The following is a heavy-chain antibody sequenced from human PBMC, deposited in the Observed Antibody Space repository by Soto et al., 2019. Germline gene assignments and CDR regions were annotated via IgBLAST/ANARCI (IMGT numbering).Heavy chain of an antibody. V-gene: IGHV1-18*01. CDR2: SSAYNGNT. CDR1: GYTFTSYG. Sequence: QVPLVQSGAEVKKPGASVKVSCKASGYTFTSYGISWVRQAPGQGLEWMGWSSAYNGNTKYAQKLQGRVTMTTNTSTSIANRELRSLRSDDTAVYYCARVTGYTAYDAFDIWGQGTMVNVSS. CDR3: ARVTGYTAYDAFDI. J-gene: IGHJ3*02. D-gene: IGHD6-13*01.